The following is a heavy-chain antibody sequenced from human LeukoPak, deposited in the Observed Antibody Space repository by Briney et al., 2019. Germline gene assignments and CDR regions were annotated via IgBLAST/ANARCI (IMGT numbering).Heavy chain of an antibody. CDR1: GFTFSSYA. CDR2: ISGGGA. CDR3: AKQRAYSGYDPLFDD. Sequence: GGSLRLFCAASGFTFSSYAMSWVRQTPGKGLEWLSTISGGGAFYADSVKGRFTISRDNSKNTLYLQMNSLRVEDTAIYYCAKQRAYSGYDPLFDDWGQGTLVTVSS. J-gene: IGHJ4*02. V-gene: IGHV3-23*01. D-gene: IGHD5-12*01.